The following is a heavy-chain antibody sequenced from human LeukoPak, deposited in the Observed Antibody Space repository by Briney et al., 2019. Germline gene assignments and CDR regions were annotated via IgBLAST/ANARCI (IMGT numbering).Heavy chain of an antibody. V-gene: IGHV3-7*03. Sequence: GGSLRLSCAASGFTFSSYWMSWVRQAQGKGLEWVANIKKDGSEKYYVGSVKGRLTISRDNAKNSLYLQMNSLRAEDTAVYYCARDQRLGDYVWGSYRYNWFDPWGQGTLVTVSS. D-gene: IGHD3-16*02. J-gene: IGHJ5*02. CDR2: IKKDGSEK. CDR3: ARDQRLGDYVWGSYRYNWFDP. CDR1: GFTFSSYW.